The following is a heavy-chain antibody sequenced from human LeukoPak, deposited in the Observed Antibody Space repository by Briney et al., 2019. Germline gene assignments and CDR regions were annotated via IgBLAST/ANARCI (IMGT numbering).Heavy chain of an antibody. J-gene: IGHJ4*02. CDR2: INPNSGGT. CDR3: ARALTVTTSWAFDY. V-gene: IGHV1-2*02. Sequence: ASVKVSCKASGYTFSDYYMHWVRQAPGQGLEWMGWINPNSGGTNYAQKFQGRVTMTRDTSISTAYMELSRLRSDDTAVYYCARALTVTTSWAFDYWGQGTLVTVSS. CDR1: GYTFSDYY. D-gene: IGHD4-17*01.